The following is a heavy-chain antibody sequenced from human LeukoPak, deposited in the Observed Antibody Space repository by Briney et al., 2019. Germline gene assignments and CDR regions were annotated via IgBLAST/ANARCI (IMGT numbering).Heavy chain of an antibody. D-gene: IGHD3-16*01. CDR1: GYTLTELS. CDR2: FDPEDGET. V-gene: IGHV1-24*01. CDR3: ARGGYAFDI. J-gene: IGHJ3*02. Sequence: GASVKVSCKVSGYTLTELSMHWVRQAPGKGLEWMGGFDPEDGETIYAQKFQGRVTMTADKSTSTAYMELSSLRSEDTAVYYCARGGYAFDIWGQGTMVTVSS.